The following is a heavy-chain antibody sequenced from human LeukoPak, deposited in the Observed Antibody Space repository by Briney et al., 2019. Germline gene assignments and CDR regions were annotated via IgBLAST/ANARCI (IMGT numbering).Heavy chain of an antibody. Sequence: PSETLSLTCAVYGGSLSGYFWSWIRQPPGKGLEWIGEISDSGSINFNPSFKSRVTISVDTAKNQFSLKLNSVTAADTAVYYCARGSKGPRLLYWGQGTLVTVSS. CDR3: ARGSKGPRLLY. D-gene: IGHD6-6*01. J-gene: IGHJ4*02. V-gene: IGHV4-34*01. CDR2: ISDSGSI. CDR1: GGSLSGYF.